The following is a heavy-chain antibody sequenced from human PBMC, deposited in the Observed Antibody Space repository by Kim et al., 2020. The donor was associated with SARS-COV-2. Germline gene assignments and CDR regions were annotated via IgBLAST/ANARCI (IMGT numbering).Heavy chain of an antibody. J-gene: IGHJ2*01. CDR3: ARGASRDYYGSGSYYNLLAWYFDL. Sequence: SETLSLTCTVSGGSISSSSYYWGWIRQPPGKGLEWIGSIYYSGSTYYNPSFKSRVTISVDTSKNQFSLKLSSVTAADTAVYYCARGASRDYYGSGSYYNLLAWYFDLWGRGTLVTVSS. CDR1: GGSISSSSYY. CDR2: IYYSGST. V-gene: IGHV4-39*01. D-gene: IGHD3-10*01.